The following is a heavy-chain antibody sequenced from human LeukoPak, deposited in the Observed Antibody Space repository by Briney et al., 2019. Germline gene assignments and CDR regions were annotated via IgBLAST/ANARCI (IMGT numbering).Heavy chain of an antibody. CDR1: GYTFTSYG. CDR3: ARDHSSRRLTNYYDSSHFDL. V-gene: IGHV1-18*01. CDR2: ISAYNGNT. D-gene: IGHD3-22*01. J-gene: IGHJ2*01. Sequence: GASVKVSCKASGYTFTSYGISWVRQAPGQELEWMGWISAYNGNTNYAQKLQGRVTMTTDTSTSTAYMELRSLRSDDTAVYYCARDHSSRRLTNYYDSSHFDLWGRGTLVTVSS.